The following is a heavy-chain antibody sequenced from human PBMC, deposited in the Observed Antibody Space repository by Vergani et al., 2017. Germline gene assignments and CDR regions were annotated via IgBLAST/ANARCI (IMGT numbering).Heavy chain of an antibody. Sequence: QVQLVQSGAEVKKPGSSVKVSCKASGGTFSSYAISWVRQAPGQGLEWMGGIIPIFGTANYAQKFQGRVTITADESTSTAYMELGSLRSEDTAVYYCARERCSGGSCYSFRVGAFDIWGQGTMVTVSS. CDR3: ARERCSGGSCYSFRVGAFDI. CDR1: GGTFSSYA. V-gene: IGHV1-69*12. D-gene: IGHD2-15*01. J-gene: IGHJ3*02. CDR2: IIPIFGTA.